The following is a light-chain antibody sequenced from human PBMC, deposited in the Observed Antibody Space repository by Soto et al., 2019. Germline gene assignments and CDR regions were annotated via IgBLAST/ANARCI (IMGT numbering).Light chain of an antibody. Sequence: QSVLTQPASVSGSPGQLITISCTGTSSDVGGYNYVCWYQHHPGKAPKLIISEVSSRHSGVSDHFSGSKSGNTASLTISGLQLDDEAHYYCTSITSATTYIFGPGIKVTVL. J-gene: IGLJ1*01. CDR1: SSDVGGYNY. V-gene: IGLV2-14*01. CDR2: EVS. CDR3: TSITSATTYI.